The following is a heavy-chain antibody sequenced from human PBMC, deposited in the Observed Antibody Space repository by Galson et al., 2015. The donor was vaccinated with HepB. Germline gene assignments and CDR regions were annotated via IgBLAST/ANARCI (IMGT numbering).Heavy chain of an antibody. CDR2: MNPNSGNT. D-gene: IGHD3-10*01. CDR1: GYTFTSYD. CDR3: ARGSQGSGSNLFGY. Sequence: SVKVSCKASGYTFTSYDINWVRQATGQGLEWMGWMNPNSGNTGYAQKFQGRVTMTRNTSISTAYMELSSLRSEDTAVYYCARGSQGSGSNLFGYWGQGTLVTVSS. V-gene: IGHV1-8*01. J-gene: IGHJ4*02.